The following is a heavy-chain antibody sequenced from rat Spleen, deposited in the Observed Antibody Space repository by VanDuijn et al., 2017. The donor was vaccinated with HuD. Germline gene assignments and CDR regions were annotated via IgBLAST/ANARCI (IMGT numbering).Heavy chain of an antibody. V-gene: IGHV5-7*01. CDR1: EFTFSDYN. CDR2: ITSGGSNT. CDR3: VREELGVRD. J-gene: IGHJ2*01. Sequence: EVQLVESGGGLVQPGRSLKLSCAASEFTFSDYNMAWVRQAPKKGLEWVATITSGGSNTYYPDSVKGRFTISRDNAKSTLYLQMDSLRSEDTAIYFCVREELGVRDWGQGVMVTVSS. D-gene: IGHD4-3*01.